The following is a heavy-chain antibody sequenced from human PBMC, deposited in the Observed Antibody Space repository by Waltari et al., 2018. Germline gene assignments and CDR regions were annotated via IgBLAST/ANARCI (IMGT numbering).Heavy chain of an antibody. CDR1: GGPISSYY. D-gene: IGHD5-18*01. J-gene: IGHJ3*02. V-gene: IGHV4-59*01. CDR2: IYYSGST. CDR3: ARGVDTAMVGPRAFFDI. Sequence: QVQLQESGPGLVKPSETLSLTCTVSGGPISSYYCSWIRQPPGKGLEWIGYIYYSGSTNYNPSLKSRVTISVDTSKNQFSLKLSSVTAADTAVYYCARGVDTAMVGPRAFFDIWGQGTMVTVSS.